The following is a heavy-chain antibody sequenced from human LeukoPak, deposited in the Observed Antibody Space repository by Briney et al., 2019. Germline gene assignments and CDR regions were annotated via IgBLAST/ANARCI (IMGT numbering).Heavy chain of an antibody. CDR1: GFTFNDYA. CDR3: AKDGATVTMNGYFDY. CDR2: INWNSGRI. V-gene: IGHV3-9*01. J-gene: IGHJ4*02. D-gene: IGHD4-17*01. Sequence: GGSLRLSCEASGFTFNDYAMHWVRHVPGKGLEWISGINWNSGRIAYGDSVKGRFTISRDNAKNSLYLQMNSLRDEDTALYYCAKDGATVTMNGYFDYWGQGIEVTVSS.